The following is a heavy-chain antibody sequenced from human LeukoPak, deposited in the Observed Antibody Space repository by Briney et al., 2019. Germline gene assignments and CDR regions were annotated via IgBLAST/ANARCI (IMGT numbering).Heavy chain of an antibody. CDR2: IYYSGST. J-gene: IGHJ6*02. Sequence: SETLSLTCTVSGGSISSYYWSWIRQPPGKGLEWIGYIYYSGSTNYNPSLKSRVTISVDTSKNQFSLKLSSVTAADTAVYYCARIKCELSGYYGMDVWGQGTTVTVSS. CDR3: ARIKCELSGYYGMDV. V-gene: IGHV4-59*01. D-gene: IGHD1-26*01. CDR1: GGSISSYY.